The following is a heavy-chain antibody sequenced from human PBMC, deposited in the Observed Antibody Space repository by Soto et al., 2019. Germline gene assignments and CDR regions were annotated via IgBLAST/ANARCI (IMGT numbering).Heavy chain of an antibody. CDR2: ISAYNVNT. D-gene: IGHD3-22*01. Sequence: ASVKVSCKASGYTFTSYGISWVRQAPGQGLEWMGWISAYNVNTNYAQKLQGRVTMTTDTSTSTAYMELRSLRSDDTAVYYCARDRRDYYDSSGYYFDYWGQGTLVTVSS. J-gene: IGHJ4*02. CDR1: GYTFTSYG. V-gene: IGHV1-18*01. CDR3: ARDRRDYYDSSGYYFDY.